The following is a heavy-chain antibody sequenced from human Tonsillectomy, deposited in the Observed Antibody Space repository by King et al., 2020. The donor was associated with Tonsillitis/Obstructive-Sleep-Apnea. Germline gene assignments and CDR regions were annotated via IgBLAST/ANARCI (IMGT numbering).Heavy chain of an antibody. CDR3: AREALDAFDI. J-gene: IGHJ3*02. V-gene: IGHV4-59*01. CDR1: GGSISSYY. Sequence: VQLQESGPGLVKPSETLSLTCTVSGGSISSYYWSWIRQPPGKGLQWIGYIYYSGNTKYNPSLKSRVTISVDTSKNQFSLNLSSVTAADTAVYYCAREALDAFDIWGQGTMCTVSS. CDR2: IYYSGNT.